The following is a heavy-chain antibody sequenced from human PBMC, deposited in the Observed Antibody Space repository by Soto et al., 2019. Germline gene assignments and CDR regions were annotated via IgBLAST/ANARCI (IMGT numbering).Heavy chain of an antibody. J-gene: IGHJ4*02. Sequence: EVQLLESGGDLVQPGGSLRLSCAASGFTFSSYAMSWVRQAPGKGLEWVSGISASGGSTYYVDSVKGRFTISRDNSKNTSYLQMNSPRAEDTDVYYCALIGQQLIGTNLRDCWGQGTLGAVSS. CDR2: ISASGGST. D-gene: IGHD6-13*01. V-gene: IGHV3-23*01. CDR1: GFTFSSYA. CDR3: ALIGQQLIGTNLRDC.